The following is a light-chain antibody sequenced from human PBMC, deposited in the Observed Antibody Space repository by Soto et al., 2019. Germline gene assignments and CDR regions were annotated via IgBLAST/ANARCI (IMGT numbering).Light chain of an antibody. J-gene: IGKJ2*01. V-gene: IGKV3D-20*02. CDR1: QSVSSSY. CDR2: GAS. CDR3: QQRSL. Sequence: EIVLTQSPGTLSLSPGERATLSCRASQSVSSSYLAWYQQKPGQAPRLLIYGASSRATGIPDRFSGSGSGTDFTLTISRLEPEDFAVYYCQQRSLFGQGTKLEIK.